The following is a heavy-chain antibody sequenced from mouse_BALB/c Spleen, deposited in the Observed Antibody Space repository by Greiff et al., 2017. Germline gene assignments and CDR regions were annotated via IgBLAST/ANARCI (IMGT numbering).Heavy chain of an antibody. CDR1: GFSLTSYG. CDR3: ARDPFHNLFAY. D-gene: IGHD6-1*01. J-gene: IGHJ3*01. Sequence: VKLKESGPGLVQPSQSLSITCTVSGFSLTSYGVHWVRQSPGKGLEWLGVIWSGGSTDYNAAFISRLSISKDNSKSQVFLKMNSLQTDDTARYYCARDPFHNLFAYWGQGTLVTVSA. CDR2: IWSGGST. V-gene: IGHV2-2*01.